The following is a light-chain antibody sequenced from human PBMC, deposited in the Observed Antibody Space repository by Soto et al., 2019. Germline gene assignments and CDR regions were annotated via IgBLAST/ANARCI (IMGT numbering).Light chain of an antibody. CDR2: WAS. CDR1: QSVLYSSNNKNH. Sequence: DIVMTQSPDSLAVSLGERATINCKSSQSVLYSSNNKNHLAWYQQKPGQPPKLLIFWASTRESGVPDRFSGSGSGTDSTLTISSLQAEDVAVYYCQQYYSTPLAFGGGTKVEIK. CDR3: QQYYSTPLA. V-gene: IGKV4-1*01. J-gene: IGKJ4*01.